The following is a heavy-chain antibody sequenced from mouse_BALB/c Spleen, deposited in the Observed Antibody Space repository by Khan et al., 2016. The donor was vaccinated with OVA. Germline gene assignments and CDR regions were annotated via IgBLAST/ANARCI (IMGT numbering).Heavy chain of an antibody. J-gene: IGHJ2*01. CDR3: ARGNYYGDYFDD. CDR2: ITYSGIT. Sequence: EVQLQESGPGLVKPSQSLYLTCTVTGYSITSGYAWNWIRQLQGNKLEWMGYITYSGITSYTPSLKSRITITRDTSKNQLFLQLTSVTTEDTALYSCARGNYYGDYFDDWGQGTTLTVSS. CDR1: GYSITSGYA. V-gene: IGHV3-2*02. D-gene: IGHD1-1*01.